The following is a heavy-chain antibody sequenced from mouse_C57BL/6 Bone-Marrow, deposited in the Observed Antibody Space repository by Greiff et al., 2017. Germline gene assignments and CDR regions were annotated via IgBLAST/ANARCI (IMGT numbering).Heavy chain of an antibody. J-gene: IGHJ2*01. CDR1: GYTFTDHT. V-gene: IGHV1-78*01. Sequence: VQLQQSDAELVKPGASVKISCKVSGYTFTDHTIHWMKQRPEQGLEWIGYIYPRDGSTKYNEKFKGKATLTADKSSSTDYMQLNSLTSEDSAGYFGAKVNGYPCYFDYWGQGTTLTVSS. D-gene: IGHD2-2*01. CDR2: IYPRDGST. CDR3: AKVNGYPCYFDY.